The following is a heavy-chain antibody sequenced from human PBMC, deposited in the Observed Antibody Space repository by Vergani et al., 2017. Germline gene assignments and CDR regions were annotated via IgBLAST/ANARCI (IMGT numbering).Heavy chain of an antibody. J-gene: IGHJ4*02. Sequence: QLQLQESGPGLVKPSETLSLTCTVSGGSISSSSYYWGWIRQPPGKGLEWIGSIYYSGSTYYNPSLKSRVTLSVDTPKNQFSLKLSSVTAADTAVYYCARARAGYSSSSGFDYWGQGTLVTVSS. CDR2: IYYSGST. CDR1: GGSISSSSYY. CDR3: ARARAGYSSSSGFDY. D-gene: IGHD6-6*01. V-gene: IGHV4-39*01.